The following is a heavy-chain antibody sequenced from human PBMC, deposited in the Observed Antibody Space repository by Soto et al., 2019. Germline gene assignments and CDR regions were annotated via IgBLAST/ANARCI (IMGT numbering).Heavy chain of an antibody. CDR3: ARAVHTMIQGVRFRVDQ. CDR1: GYTFTAYY. CDR2: INPNGGGT. V-gene: IGHV1-2*02. Sequence: QVQLVQSGAEMKKPGASVKVSCESSGYTFTAYYIHWVRQAPGHGLEWMGWINPNGGGTKYAQKFQGRVPMTRDTSINTAYMEVTRLTSDDTAVYYCARAVHTMIQGVRFRVDQWGQGTLVTVSS. D-gene: IGHD3-10*01. J-gene: IGHJ4*02.